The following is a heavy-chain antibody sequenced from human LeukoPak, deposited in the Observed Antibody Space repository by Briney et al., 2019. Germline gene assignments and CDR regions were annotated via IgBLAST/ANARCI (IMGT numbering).Heavy chain of an antibody. Sequence: PGGSLRLSCATSGFTFNKYWMSWVRQAPGKGLEWVSYISASSLTIYYADCVKGRFTISRDNARNSLYLQMNSLRAEDTAVYYCARTARGELSQYYFDYWGQGTLVTVSS. CDR3: ARTARGELSQYYFDY. D-gene: IGHD3-10*01. V-gene: IGHV3-48*04. J-gene: IGHJ4*02. CDR2: ISASSLTI. CDR1: GFTFNKYW.